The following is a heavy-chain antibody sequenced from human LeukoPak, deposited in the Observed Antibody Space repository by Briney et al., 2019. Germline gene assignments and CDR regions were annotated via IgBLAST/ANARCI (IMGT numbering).Heavy chain of an antibody. CDR2: INHSGST. CDR1: GGSFSGYY. J-gene: IGHJ4*02. D-gene: IGHD3-3*01. CDR3: ARGNPLTIFGVVILDY. Sequence: SETLSLTGAVYGGSFSGYYWSWIRQPPGKGLEWIGEINHSGSTNYNPSLKSRVTISVETSRNQFSLKLSSVPAADTAVYYCARGNPLTIFGVVILDYWGQGTLVTVSS. V-gene: IGHV4-34*01.